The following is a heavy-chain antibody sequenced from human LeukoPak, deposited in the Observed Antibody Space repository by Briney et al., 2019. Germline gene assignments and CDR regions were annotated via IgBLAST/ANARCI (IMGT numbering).Heavy chain of an antibody. V-gene: IGHV4-31*03. Sequence: TPSQALSLTCTVSGGSVNSGGYYWTWIRQHPGKGLEWLGYIYYSVRTYYNPSLQSRITISLDTSKNEFSLNLTCVSAADTAFYFCARSSDYGDYDWGQGTLITVSS. D-gene: IGHD4-17*01. CDR1: GGSVNSGGYY. CDR2: IYYSVRT. CDR3: ARSSDYGDYD. J-gene: IGHJ4*02.